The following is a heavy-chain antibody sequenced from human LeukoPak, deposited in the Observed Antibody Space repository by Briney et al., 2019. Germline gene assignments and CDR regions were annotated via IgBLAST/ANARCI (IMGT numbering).Heavy chain of an antibody. V-gene: IGHV1-69-2*01. Sequence: ASVKIFCKVSGYTFTDYYMHWVQQAPGKGLEWMGLVDPEDGETIYAEKFQGRVTITADTSTDTAYMELGSLRSEDTAVYYCARGGYSSSWYDGGMINYWGQGTLVTVSS. CDR2: VDPEDGET. CDR1: GYTFTDYY. CDR3: ARGGYSSSWYDGGMINY. D-gene: IGHD6-13*01. J-gene: IGHJ4*02.